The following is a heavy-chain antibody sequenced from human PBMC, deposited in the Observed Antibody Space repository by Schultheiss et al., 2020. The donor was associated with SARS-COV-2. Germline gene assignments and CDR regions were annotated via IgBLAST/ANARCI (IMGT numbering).Heavy chain of an antibody. CDR2: ISYDGSNI. J-gene: IGHJ4*02. CDR3: ARGLLPLTEIAVAGLYFDF. D-gene: IGHD6-19*01. Sequence: GGSLRLSCAVSGFTFSRYGMHWVRQAPGKGLEWVALISYDGSNIFYADSVKGRFTISRDNSKNTLYLQMNSLRADDTAVYYCARGLLPLTEIAVAGLYFDFWGQGTLVTVSS. CDR1: GFTFSRYG. V-gene: IGHV3-30*03.